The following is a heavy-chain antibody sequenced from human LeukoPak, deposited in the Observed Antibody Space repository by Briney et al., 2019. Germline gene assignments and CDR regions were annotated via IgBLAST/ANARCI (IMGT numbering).Heavy chain of an antibody. Sequence: GGSLRLSCAASGFTSSDYYMTWIRQPPGKGPEWISYISSSGGATTYVDSVKGRFTISRDNAKNSLYLQMNSLRADDTAVYYCARSNYYTVDVWGQGTAVTVSS. CDR3: ARSNYYTVDV. V-gene: IGHV3-11*03. CDR1: GFTSSDYY. J-gene: IGHJ6*02. CDR2: ISSSGGAT.